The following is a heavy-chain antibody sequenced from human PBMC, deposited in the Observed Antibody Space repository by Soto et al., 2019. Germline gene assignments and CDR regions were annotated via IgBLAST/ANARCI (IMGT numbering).Heavy chain of an antibody. V-gene: IGHV4-31*03. CDR3: ARGSVVAATLFDY. CDR1: GGSISSGGYY. Sequence: TLSLTCTVSGGSISSGGYYWSWIRQHPGKGLEWIGYIYYSGSTYYNPSLKSRVTISVDTSKNQFSLKLSSETAADTAVYYCARGSVVAATLFDYWGQGTLVTVSS. CDR2: IYYSGST. D-gene: IGHD2-15*01. J-gene: IGHJ4*02.